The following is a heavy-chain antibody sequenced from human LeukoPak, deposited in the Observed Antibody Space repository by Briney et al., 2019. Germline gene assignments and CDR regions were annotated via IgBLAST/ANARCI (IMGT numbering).Heavy chain of an antibody. CDR1: GGSVNSGSYY. Sequence: PSETLSLTCAVSGGSVNSGSYYWSWIRQPPGKGLEWIGYIYHSGSTYYNPSLKSRVTISVDRSKNQFSLKLSSVTAADTAVYYCARGVVVAAAVSYPGYYFDYWGQGTLVTVSS. CDR3: ARGVVVAAAVSYPGYYFDY. D-gene: IGHD6-13*01. J-gene: IGHJ4*02. V-gene: IGHV4-30-2*01. CDR2: IYHSGST.